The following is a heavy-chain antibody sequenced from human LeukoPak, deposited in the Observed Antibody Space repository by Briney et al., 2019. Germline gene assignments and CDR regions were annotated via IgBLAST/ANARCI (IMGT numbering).Heavy chain of an antibody. CDR3: AKGDRSSWYFYYFDY. Sequence: GGSLRLSCAASGFTFDDYAMHRVRQAPGKGLEWVSGISWNSGSIGYADSVKGRFTISRDNAKNSLYLQMNSLRAEDTALYYCAKGDRSSWYFYYFDYWGQGTLVTVSS. V-gene: IGHV3-9*01. CDR2: ISWNSGSI. J-gene: IGHJ4*02. D-gene: IGHD6-13*01. CDR1: GFTFDDYA.